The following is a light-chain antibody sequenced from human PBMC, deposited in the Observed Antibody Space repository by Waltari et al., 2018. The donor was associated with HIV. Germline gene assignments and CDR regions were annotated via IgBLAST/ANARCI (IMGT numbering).Light chain of an antibody. CDR1: KLGDKY. CDR3: QAWDSSTVWV. J-gene: IGLJ2*01. V-gene: IGLV3-1*01. Sequence: SYELPQPPSVSVSPGQTASITCPGDKLGDKYASWYQQKPGQSPVLVIYQDSKRPSGIPERFSGSNSGNTATLTISGTQAMDEADYYCQAWDSSTVWVFGGGTKLTVL. CDR2: QDS.